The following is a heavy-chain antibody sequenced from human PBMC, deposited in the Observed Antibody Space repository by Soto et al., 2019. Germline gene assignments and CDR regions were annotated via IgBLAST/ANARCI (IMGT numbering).Heavy chain of an antibody. V-gene: IGHV1-3*01. D-gene: IGHD3-9*01. J-gene: IGHJ6*03. CDR1: GYSFTSYA. CDR3: ASSGDDILTGSQSYYYMDV. CDR2: INAGNGNT. Sequence: GASVKVSCKASGYSFTSYAMHWVRQAPGQRLEWMGWINAGNGNTKYSQKFQGRVTITADKSTSTAYMELSSLRSEDTAVYYCASSGDDILTGSQSYYYMDVWGKGTTVTVSS.